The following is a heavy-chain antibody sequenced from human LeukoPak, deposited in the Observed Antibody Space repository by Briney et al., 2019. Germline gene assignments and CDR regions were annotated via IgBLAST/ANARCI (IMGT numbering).Heavy chain of an antibody. J-gene: IGHJ4*02. CDR1: GYSFPSYG. CDR3: TRDVSMYYYGSGSYY. V-gene: IGHV1-18*01. Sequence: GASVTVSCKPSGYSFPSYGISWVRQAPGQGREWMGWISAYNGNTNYTQTLEGRVTTTTHTSTSTAHIELRSLRSDDSAVYYCTRDVSMYYYGSGSYYWGQGTLVTVSS. D-gene: IGHD3-10*01. CDR2: ISAYNGNT.